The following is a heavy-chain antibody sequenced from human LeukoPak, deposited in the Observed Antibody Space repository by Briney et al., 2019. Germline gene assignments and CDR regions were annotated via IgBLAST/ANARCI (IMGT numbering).Heavy chain of an antibody. Sequence: ASVKVSCKASGYTFTGYYMHWVRQAPGQGLEWMGWINPNSGGTNYAQKFQGRVTMTRDTSISTAYMELSRLRSDDTAVYYCARVWGYSYGYFDYWGQGTLVTVPS. CDR3: ARVWGYSYGYFDY. CDR2: INPNSGGT. D-gene: IGHD5-18*01. V-gene: IGHV1-2*02. J-gene: IGHJ4*02. CDR1: GYTFTGYY.